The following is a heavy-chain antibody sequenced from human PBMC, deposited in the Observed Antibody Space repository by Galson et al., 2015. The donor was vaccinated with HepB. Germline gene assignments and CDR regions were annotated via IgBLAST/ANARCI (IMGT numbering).Heavy chain of an antibody. CDR3: ASGYCGGDCYSGGPDYYYGMDV. V-gene: IGHV1-69*02. CDR1: GGTFSSYT. D-gene: IGHD2-21*02. CDR2: IIPILGIA. J-gene: IGHJ6*02. Sequence: SVKVSCKASGGTFSSYTISWVRQAPGQGLEWMGRIIPILGIANYAQKFQGRVTITADKSTSTAYMELSSLRSEDTAVYYRASGYCGGDCYSGGPDYYYGMDVWGQGTTVTVSS.